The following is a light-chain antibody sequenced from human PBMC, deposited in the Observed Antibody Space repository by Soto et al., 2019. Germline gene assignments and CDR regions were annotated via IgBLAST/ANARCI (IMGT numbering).Light chain of an antibody. CDR2: GAS. CDR1: QSVSSTY. J-gene: IGKJ5*01. CDR3: QHFGDSPIT. V-gene: IGKV3-20*01. Sequence: EIVLTQSPGTLSLSPGQIAALSCGASQSVSSTYLAWCQQKPGQAPRLLIYGASTRAAGIPDRFSGTGSGTDFTLTISRLEPEDFAVYYCQHFGDSPITFGQGTRLEI.